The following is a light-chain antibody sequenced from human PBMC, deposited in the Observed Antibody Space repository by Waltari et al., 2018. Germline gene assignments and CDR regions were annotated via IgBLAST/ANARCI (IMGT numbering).Light chain of an antibody. Sequence: QSVLTQPPSVSGAPGQRVTIATTASSSTTGAPYDVNWYRHLPGPAPRLLIYGNNHRPSGVPDRFSGSKSGTSASLAITGLQAEDEADYYCQSYDSSLSGVVFGGGTKLTVL. CDR3: QSYDSSLSGVV. J-gene: IGLJ2*01. V-gene: IGLV1-40*01. CDR2: GNN. CDR1: SSTTGAPYD.